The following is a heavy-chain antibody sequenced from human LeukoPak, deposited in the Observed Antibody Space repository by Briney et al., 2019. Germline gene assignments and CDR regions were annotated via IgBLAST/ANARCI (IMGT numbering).Heavy chain of an antibody. D-gene: IGHD4-17*01. J-gene: IGHJ4*02. V-gene: IGHV3-48*01. CDR3: ARALIGDYDKLDY. CDR1: GFTFSSYS. CDR2: ISGGSSNI. Sequence: GGSLRLSCAASGFTFSSYSMNWVRQAPGKGLEWVSYISGGSSNIYYADSVQGRFTISRDNAKNSLYLQMNSLRAEDTAVYHCARALIGDYDKLDYWGQGTLVTVSS.